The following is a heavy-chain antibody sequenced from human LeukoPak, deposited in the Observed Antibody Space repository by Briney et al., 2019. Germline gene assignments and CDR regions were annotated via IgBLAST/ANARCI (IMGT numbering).Heavy chain of an antibody. CDR1: GYTFTSYG. V-gene: IGHV1-18*01. CDR3: ATYGSGSYPAFY. CDR2: ISAYNGNT. Sequence: ASVKVSCKASGYTFTSYGISWVRQAPGQGLEWMGWISAYNGNTNYAQKLQGRVTMTTDAFTSTAYMELRSLRSDDTAVYYCATYGSGSYPAFYWGQGTLVTVSS. J-gene: IGHJ4*02. D-gene: IGHD3-10*01.